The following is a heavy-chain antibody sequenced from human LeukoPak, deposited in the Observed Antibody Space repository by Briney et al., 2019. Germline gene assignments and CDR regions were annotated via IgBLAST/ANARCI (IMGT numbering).Heavy chain of an antibody. J-gene: IGHJ4*02. V-gene: IGHV3-33*06. CDR3: AKPGLLWFGDRSDYFDY. Sequence: PGGSLRLSCAASGFTFSSYGMHWVRQAPGKGLEWVAVIWNDGSNKYYADSVKGRFTISRDNSKNTLYLQMNNLRAEDTAVYYCAKPGLLWFGDRSDYFDYWGQGTLVTVSA. CDR2: IWNDGSNK. D-gene: IGHD3-10*01. CDR1: GFTFSSYG.